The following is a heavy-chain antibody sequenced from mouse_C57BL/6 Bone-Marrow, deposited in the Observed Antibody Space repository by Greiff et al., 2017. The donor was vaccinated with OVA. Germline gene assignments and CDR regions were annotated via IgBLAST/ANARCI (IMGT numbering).Heavy chain of an antibody. CDR3: ARGTYYGSSYVGFAY. V-gene: IGHV1-55*01. CDR2: IYPGSGST. CDR1: GYTFTSYW. D-gene: IGHD1-1*01. Sequence: QVQLKQPGAELVKPGASVKMSCKASGYTFTSYWITWVKQRPGQGLEWIGDIYPGSGSTNYNEKFKSKATLTVDTSSSTAYMQLSSLTSEDSAVYYCARGTYYGSSYVGFAYWGQGTLVTVSA. J-gene: IGHJ3*01.